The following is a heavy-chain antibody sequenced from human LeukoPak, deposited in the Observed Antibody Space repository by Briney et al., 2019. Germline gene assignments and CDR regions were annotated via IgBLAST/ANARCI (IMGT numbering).Heavy chain of an antibody. CDR3: ARGVVPAATSNWFDP. D-gene: IGHD2-2*01. V-gene: IGHV1-69*01. J-gene: IGHJ5*02. CDR2: IIPIFGTA. CDR1: GGTFSSYA. Sequence: GASVNVSCKASGGTFSSYAISWVRQAPGQGLEWMGGIIPIFGTANYAQKFQGRVTITADESTSTAYMELSSLRSEDTAVYYCARGVVPAATSNWFDPWGQGTLVTVSS.